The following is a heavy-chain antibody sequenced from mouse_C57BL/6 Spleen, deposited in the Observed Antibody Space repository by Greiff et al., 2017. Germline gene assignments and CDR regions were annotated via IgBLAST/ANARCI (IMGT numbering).Heavy chain of an antibody. CDR2: ILPGSGST. CDR3: ARGEVYYRKGYFDY. D-gene: IGHD1-1*01. CDR1: GYTFTGYW. V-gene: IGHV1-9*01. Sequence: QVQLQQPGAELMKPGASVKLSCKATGYTFTGYWIAWVKQRPGHGLEWIGEILPGSGSTNYNEKFKGKATLTADTSSNTAYMQLSSLTTEDSAIYDCARGEVYYRKGYFDYWGQGTTLTVSS. J-gene: IGHJ2*01.